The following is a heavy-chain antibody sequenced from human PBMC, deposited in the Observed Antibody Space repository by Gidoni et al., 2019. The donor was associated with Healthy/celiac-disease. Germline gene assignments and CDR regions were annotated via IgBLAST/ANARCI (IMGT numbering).Heavy chain of an antibody. CDR2: IYWDDDK. CDR1: GFSLSTSGVG. CDR3: AHSLPYSGSYHDAFDI. Sequence: QITLKESGPTLVKPTQTLTPTCTFPGFSLSTSGVGVVWIRQPPGKALEWLALIYWDDDKRYSPSLKSRLTITKDTSKNQVVLTMTNMDPVDTATYYCAHSLPYSGSYHDAFDIWGQGTMVTVSS. V-gene: IGHV2-5*02. D-gene: IGHD1-26*01. J-gene: IGHJ3*02.